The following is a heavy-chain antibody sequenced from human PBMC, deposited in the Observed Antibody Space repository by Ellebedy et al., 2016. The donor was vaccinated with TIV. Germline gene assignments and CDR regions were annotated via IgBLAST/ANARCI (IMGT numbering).Heavy chain of an antibody. J-gene: IGHJ3*01. V-gene: IGHV1-46*04. CDR3: ARGHSYGGYGYYNNSLDV. D-gene: IGHD4-17*01. Sequence: AASVKVSCKASEYIFTSYYLHWVRQAPGQGLEWMAIINPSGVGTTYDQKLQGRVTMTRDTSTSTVYMELSSLRSEDTAVYYCARGHSYGGYGYYNNSLDVWGQGTVVTVSS. CDR2: INPSGVGT. CDR1: EYIFTSYY.